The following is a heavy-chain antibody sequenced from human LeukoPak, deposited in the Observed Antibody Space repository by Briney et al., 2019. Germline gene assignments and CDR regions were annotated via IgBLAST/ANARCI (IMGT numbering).Heavy chain of an antibody. Sequence: PSETLSLTCAVYGGSFSGYYWSWIRQPPGKGLEWIGEINHTGSTNYNPSLKSRVTISVDTSKNQFSLKLSSVTAADTAVYYCARHEGSGTFLFRGWFDPWGQGTLVTVSS. D-gene: IGHD2/OR15-2a*01. CDR1: GGSFSGYY. CDR3: ARHEGSGTFLFRGWFDP. V-gene: IGHV4-34*01. J-gene: IGHJ5*02. CDR2: INHTGST.